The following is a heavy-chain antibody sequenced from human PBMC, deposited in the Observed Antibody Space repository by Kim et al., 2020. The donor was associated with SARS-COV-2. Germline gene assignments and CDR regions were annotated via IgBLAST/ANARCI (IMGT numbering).Heavy chain of an antibody. Sequence: GGSLRLSCAASGFTFSSYAMSWVRQAPGKGPEWVSAISGSGGSTYYADSVKGRFTISRDNSKNTLYLQMNSLRAEDTAVYYCAKATEIQPAGVAYYYYMDVWGKGTTVTVSS. CDR2: ISGSGGST. D-gene: IGHD5-18*01. CDR1: GFTFSSYA. V-gene: IGHV3-23*01. CDR3: AKATEIQPAGVAYYYYMDV. J-gene: IGHJ6*03.